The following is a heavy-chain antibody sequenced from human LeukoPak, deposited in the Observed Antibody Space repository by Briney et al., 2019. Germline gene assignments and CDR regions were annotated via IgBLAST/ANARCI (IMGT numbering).Heavy chain of an antibody. D-gene: IGHD2-2*01. CDR3: ARGERGLYCSSTSCYPVL. Sequence: GGSLRLSCAASGFTFSSYSMNWVRQAPGEGLEWVSSISSSSSYIYYADSVKGRFTISRDNAKNSLYLRMNSLRAEDTAVYYCARGERGLYCSSTSCYPVLGGQGTLVTVSS. CDR2: ISSSSSYI. CDR1: GFTFSSYS. V-gene: IGHV3-21*01. J-gene: IGHJ4*02.